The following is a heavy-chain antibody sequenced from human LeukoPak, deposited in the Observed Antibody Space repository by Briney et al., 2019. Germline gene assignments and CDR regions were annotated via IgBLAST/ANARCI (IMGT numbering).Heavy chain of an antibody. CDR2: INPNSGGT. CDR3: ARDPNPDIVVVPAAISYYYYMDV. V-gene: IGHV1-2*02. D-gene: IGHD2-2*01. CDR1: GYTFTGYY. Sequence: ASVKVSCKASGYTFTGYYMHWVRQAPGQGLEWMGWINPNSGGTNYAQKFQGRVTMTRDTSISTAYMELSRLRSDDTAVYYCARDPNPDIVVVPAAISYYYYMDVWGKGTTVTVSS. J-gene: IGHJ6*03.